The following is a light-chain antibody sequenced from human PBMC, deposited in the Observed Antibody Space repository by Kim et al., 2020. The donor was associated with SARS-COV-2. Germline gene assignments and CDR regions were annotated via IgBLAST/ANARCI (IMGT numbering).Light chain of an antibody. CDR1: VLGDKF. CDR2: QDS. CDR3: QAWDGSSVVV. V-gene: IGLV3-1*01. Sequence: SPGQTASITCSGHVLGDKFVSWYQQKPGQSPVLVINQDSKRPSGIPERFSGSNSGNAATLTISGTQTMDEADYYCQAWDGSSVVVFGGGTQLTVL. J-gene: IGLJ3*02.